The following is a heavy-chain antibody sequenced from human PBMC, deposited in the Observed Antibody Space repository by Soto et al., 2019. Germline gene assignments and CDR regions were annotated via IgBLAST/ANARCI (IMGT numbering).Heavy chain of an antibody. CDR3: ARKILGSTTRPDYWYFEL. D-gene: IGHD7-27*01. V-gene: IGHV3-23*01. CDR2: IIGGGDAA. Sequence: EVQLLESGGGLVQPGGSLRLSCAGSGFTFINYAMNWVRQAPGKGREWVSTIIGGGDAAFFEGSVRGRFTISRDNSKNTVTLRMNSLGVGDTAVYYCARKILGSTTRPDYWYFELWGRGNLVTVSS. CDR1: GFTFINYA. J-gene: IGHJ2*01.